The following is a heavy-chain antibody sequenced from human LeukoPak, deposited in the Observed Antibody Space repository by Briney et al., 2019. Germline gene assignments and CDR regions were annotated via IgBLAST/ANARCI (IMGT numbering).Heavy chain of an antibody. CDR2: IYGGGDT. D-gene: IGHD3-3*01. CDR3: AKESGYYHY. J-gene: IGHJ4*02. CDR1: GFTVNNNY. V-gene: IGHV3-53*01. Sequence: GGSLRLSCAASGFTVNNNYVNWVRQAPGKGLEWVSIIYGGGDTSYADSVKGRFTISRDNSKNTVYLQMNSLRAEDTAVYYCAKESGYYHYWGQGTLVAVSS.